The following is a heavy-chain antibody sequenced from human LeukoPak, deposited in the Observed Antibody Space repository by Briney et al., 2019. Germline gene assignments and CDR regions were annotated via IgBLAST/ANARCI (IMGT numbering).Heavy chain of an antibody. CDR2: ISWNSGSI. Sequence: GGSLRLSCAASGFTFDDYAMHWVRQAPGKGLEWVSGISWNSGSIGYADSVKGRFTISRDNAKNSLYLQMNSLRAEDMALYYCAKDARAYYYYMDVWGKGTRSPSP. D-gene: IGHD3-10*01. V-gene: IGHV3-9*03. J-gene: IGHJ6*03. CDR3: AKDARAYYYYMDV. CDR1: GFTFDDYA.